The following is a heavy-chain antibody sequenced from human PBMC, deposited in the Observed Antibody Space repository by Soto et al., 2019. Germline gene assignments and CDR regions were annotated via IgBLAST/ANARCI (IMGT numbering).Heavy chain of an antibody. CDR1: GFTFSDYY. CDR2: ISSSGSII. CDR3: ALAGYDSNYYAVTPLSAGHF. D-gene: IGHD4-4*01. V-gene: IGHV3-11*01. J-gene: IGHJ4*02. Sequence: QVQLVVSGGGLVKPGGSLRISCAASGFTFSDYYISWIRQAPGKGLEWVSYISSSGSIIYYADSVKGRFTISRDNAKYSLYLKMNSLRAEDTAVYYCALAGYDSNYYAVTPLSAGHFWGQGTLVTVSS.